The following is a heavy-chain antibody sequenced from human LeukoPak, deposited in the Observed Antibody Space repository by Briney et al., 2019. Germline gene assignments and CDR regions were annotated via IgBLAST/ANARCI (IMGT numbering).Heavy chain of an antibody. Sequence: GASVKVSCKASGYTFSGYYMHWVRQAPGQGLEWMGWIYPSSGDTNYAQNFQGRVTMTRDTSISTVYMELTRLTSDDTAVYYCARGSVTGGWYLNLGYWGQGTLVTVSS. D-gene: IGHD6-19*01. CDR1: GYTFSGYY. CDR3: ARGSVTGGWYLNLGY. J-gene: IGHJ4*02. CDR2: IYPSSGDT. V-gene: IGHV1-2*02.